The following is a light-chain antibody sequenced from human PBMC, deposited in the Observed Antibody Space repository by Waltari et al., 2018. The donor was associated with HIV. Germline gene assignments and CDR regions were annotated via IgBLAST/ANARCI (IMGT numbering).Light chain of an antibody. Sequence: SYELTQPPSVSVSPGQTARITCSGDALPKHYAYWYQQKPGQAPVLVIDKDSERPSGIPERFSGSSSGTTVTLTISGGQAEDEADYYCQSADSSGTYVVFGGGTKLTVL. V-gene: IGLV3-25*03. CDR1: ALPKHY. CDR2: KDS. CDR3: QSADSSGTYVV. J-gene: IGLJ2*01.